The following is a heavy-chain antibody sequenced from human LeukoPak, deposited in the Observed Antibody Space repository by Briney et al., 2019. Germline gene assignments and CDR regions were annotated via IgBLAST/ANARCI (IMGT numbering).Heavy chain of an antibody. CDR1: GYTFTDYY. CDR3: ARDRRGYCSSTSCPPEV. Sequence: ASVKVSCKASGYTFTDYYMHWVRQAPGQGLEWMGWINLNSGVTNYAQNFQGRVTMTADTSISTADMELSSLRSDDTAVYYCARDRRGYCSSTSCPPEVWGQGTMVTVSS. CDR2: INLNSGVT. V-gene: IGHV1-2*02. J-gene: IGHJ3*01. D-gene: IGHD2-2*01.